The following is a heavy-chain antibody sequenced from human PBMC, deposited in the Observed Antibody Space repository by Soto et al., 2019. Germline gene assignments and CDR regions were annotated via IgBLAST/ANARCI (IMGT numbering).Heavy chain of an antibody. CDR2: ISTYNGDT. V-gene: IGHV1-18*01. CDR1: GYTFTRSG. J-gene: IGHJ3*02. D-gene: IGHD2-15*01. Sequence: GASVKVSCKASGYTFTRSGISWVRQAPGQGLEWMGWISTYNGDTNYAQKLQGRVTMTTDTSTSTAYMELRSLRSDDTAVYYCARDQGGIDAFDIWGQGTMVTVSS. CDR3: ARDQGGIDAFDI.